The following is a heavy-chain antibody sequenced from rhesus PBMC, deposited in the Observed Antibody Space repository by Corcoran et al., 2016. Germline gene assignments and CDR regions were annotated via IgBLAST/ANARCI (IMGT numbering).Heavy chain of an antibody. Sequence: EVQLVESGGGLAKPGGSLRLSCAASGFTFSSYWMNWFRQAPGKGLEWFSAFNSGGGRTNHRDIVKGRFSISRENSKNTLALQMNSLRAEDTAVYYCAKDPDGSSYVLGYFDYWGQGVLVTVSS. CDR2: FNSGGGRT. V-gene: IGHV3S25*01. D-gene: IGHD4-29*01. CDR3: AKDPDGSSYVLGYFDY. CDR1: GFTFSSYW. J-gene: IGHJ4*01.